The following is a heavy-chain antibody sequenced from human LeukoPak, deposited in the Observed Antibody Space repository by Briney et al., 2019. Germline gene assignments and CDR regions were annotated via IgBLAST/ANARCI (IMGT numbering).Heavy chain of an antibody. CDR3: AKDLEPYTSGWYGDY. CDR2: ISYDGSNT. CDR1: GFTFSSYG. V-gene: IGHV3-33*05. J-gene: IGHJ4*02. Sequence: GGSLRLSCAASGFTFSSYGMHWVRQAPGKGLEWVAVISYDGSNTYYADSVKGRFTISRDNSKNTLYLQMNSLRVEDTAVYHCAKDLEPYTSGWYGDYWGQGTLVTVSS. D-gene: IGHD6-19*01.